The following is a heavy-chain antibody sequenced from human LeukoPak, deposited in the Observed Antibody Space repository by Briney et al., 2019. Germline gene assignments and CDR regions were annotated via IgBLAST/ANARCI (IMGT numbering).Heavy chain of an antibody. Sequence: GGSLRLSCAASGFTFSTYAMHWVRQAPGKGLEWLAVISYDGSNKYYADSVKGRFTISRDNSKSTLYLQMISLRTEDTAVYYCARADGSVAGPPSGHWGQGTLVTVSS. CDR1: GFTFSTYA. CDR2: ISYDGSNK. CDR3: ARADGSVAGPPSGH. J-gene: IGHJ4*02. D-gene: IGHD6-19*01. V-gene: IGHV3-30-3*01.